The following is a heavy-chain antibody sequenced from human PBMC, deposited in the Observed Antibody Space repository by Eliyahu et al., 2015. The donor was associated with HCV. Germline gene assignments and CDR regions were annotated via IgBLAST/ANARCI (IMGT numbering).Heavy chain of an antibody. CDR1: GGSFSGYS. J-gene: IGHJ4*02. D-gene: IGHD6-13*01. CDR2: INHSGST. CDR3: ARGPLYSSSWYDFDY. Sequence: QVQLQQWGAGLLEPSEXLSLTCXVYGGSFSGYSWSWXRQPPGKGLEWIGEINHSGSTNYXPSLKSRVTISVDTSKNQFSLKLSSVTAADTAVYYCARGPLYSSSWYDFDYWGRGTLVTASS. V-gene: IGHV4-34*01.